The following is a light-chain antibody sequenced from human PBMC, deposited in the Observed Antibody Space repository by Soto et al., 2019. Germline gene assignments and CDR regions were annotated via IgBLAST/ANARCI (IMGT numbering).Light chain of an antibody. CDR3: CLYVGGRTYL. CDR2: DDT. Sequence: QSVLAQPAFVSVSPGQSITISCTGTVGLVSWYQQHPGKVPKLIIYDDTKRPSGVSSRFSGSKSGNTASLTISGLQTGDEADYYCCLYVGGRTYLFGTGTKVTVL. V-gene: IGLV2-23*01. J-gene: IGLJ1*01. CDR1: VGL.